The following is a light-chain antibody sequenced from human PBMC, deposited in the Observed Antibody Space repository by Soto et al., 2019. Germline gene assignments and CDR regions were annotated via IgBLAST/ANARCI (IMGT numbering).Light chain of an antibody. J-gene: IGKJ4*01. V-gene: IGKV1-9*01. CDR3: QQLNSYGVT. CDR2: AAS. CDR1: QGISSY. Sequence: IQLTQSPSFLSASVGDRVTITCRASQGISSYLAWYQQKPGKAPKVLSYAASTLQSGVPSRFSGSGSGTEFTLTISSLQPEDFATYYCQQLNSYGVTFGGGTKVDI.